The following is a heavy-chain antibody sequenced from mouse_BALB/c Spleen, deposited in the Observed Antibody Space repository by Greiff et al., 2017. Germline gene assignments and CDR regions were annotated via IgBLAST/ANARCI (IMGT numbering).Heavy chain of an antibody. CDR2: ISSGSSTI. CDR1: GFTFSSFG. V-gene: IGHV5-17*02. D-gene: IGHD3-1*01. J-gene: IGHJ2*02. CDR3: ARSGLSFDY. Sequence: EVQLVESGGGLVQPGGSRKISCAASGFTFSSFGMHWVRQAPEKGLEWVAYISSGSSTIYYADTVKGRFTISRDNPTNTLFLQMTSLTSEDTAMYYCARSGLSFDYWGQGTSLTVSS.